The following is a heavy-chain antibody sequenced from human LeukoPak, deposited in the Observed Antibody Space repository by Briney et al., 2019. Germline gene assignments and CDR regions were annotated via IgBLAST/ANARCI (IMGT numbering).Heavy chain of an antibody. CDR1: GYTFTSYY. D-gene: IGHD3-10*01. J-gene: IGHJ5*02. CDR3: ARDGGSGSP. Sequence: ASVKVSCKASGYTFTSYYMHWVRQAPGQGLEWMGIINPSGGSTSYAQKFQGRVTITADKSTSTAYMELSSLRSEDTAVYYCARDGGSGSPWGQGTLVTVSS. V-gene: IGHV1-46*01. CDR2: INPSGGST.